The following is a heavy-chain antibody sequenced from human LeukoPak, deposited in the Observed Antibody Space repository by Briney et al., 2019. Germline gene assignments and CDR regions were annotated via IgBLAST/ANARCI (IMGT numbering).Heavy chain of an antibody. CDR2: INHSGST. CDR1: GGSFSGYY. CDR3: ARDRSRGYGAFDI. D-gene: IGHD5-12*01. J-gene: IGHJ3*02. Sequence: SETLSLTCAVYGGSFSGYYGSWIRQPPGKGLEWIGEINHSGSTNYNPSLKSRVTISVDTSKNQFSLKLSSVTAADTAVYYCARDRSRGYGAFDIWGQGTMVTVSS. V-gene: IGHV4-34*01.